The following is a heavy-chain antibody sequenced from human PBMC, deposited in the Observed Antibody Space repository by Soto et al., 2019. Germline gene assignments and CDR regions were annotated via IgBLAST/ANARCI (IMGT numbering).Heavy chain of an antibody. CDR3: ARTYYDFWSGYWRWFDP. J-gene: IGHJ5*02. V-gene: IGHV4-61*01. D-gene: IGHD3-3*01. Sequence: SETLSLTCPVAGGSISSSSYYWSWIRQPPGKGLEWIGYIYYSGSTNYNPSLKSRVTISIDTSKNQFSLKLSSVTAADTAVYYCARTYYDFWSGYWRWFDPWGQGTLVTVSS. CDR1: GGSISSSSYY. CDR2: IYYSGST.